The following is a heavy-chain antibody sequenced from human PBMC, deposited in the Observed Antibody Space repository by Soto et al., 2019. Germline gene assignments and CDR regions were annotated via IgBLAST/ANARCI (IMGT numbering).Heavy chain of an antibody. CDR1: GFTLSSYS. J-gene: IGHJ4*02. Sequence: EVQLVESGGGLVQPGGSLRLSCAASGFTLSSYSMNWVRQAPGKGLEWVSYISSSSSTIYYADSVKGRFTISRDNAKNSLYLQMNSLRDEDTAVYYCARDSGHYYDSSGYKDYWGQGTLVTVSS. V-gene: IGHV3-48*02. CDR2: ISSSSSTI. D-gene: IGHD3-22*01. CDR3: ARDSGHYYDSSGYKDY.